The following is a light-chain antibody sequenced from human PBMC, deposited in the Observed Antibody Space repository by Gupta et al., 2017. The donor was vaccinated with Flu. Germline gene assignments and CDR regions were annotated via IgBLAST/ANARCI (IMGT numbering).Light chain of an antibody. CDR3: QAWDSSTAMV. Sequence: SSELTQPPSVSVSPGQTAIITCSGDRLGDKYACWYQQKPGQSPVLVIYQDTKRPSGIPERFSGSNSGNTATLTISGTQAMDEADYYCQAWDSSTAMVFGGGTKLTVL. CDR2: QDT. CDR1: RLGDKY. J-gene: IGLJ2*01. V-gene: IGLV3-1*01.